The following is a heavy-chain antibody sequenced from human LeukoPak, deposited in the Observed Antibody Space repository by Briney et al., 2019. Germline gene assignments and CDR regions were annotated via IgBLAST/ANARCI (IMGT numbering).Heavy chain of an antibody. V-gene: IGHV3-48*03. D-gene: IGHD2-8*01. CDR1: GFSLTSYE. J-gene: IGHJ4*02. CDR3: ARDTVNGPFVISLDY. Sequence: GSLRLSCAASGFSLTSYEMNWVRQTPGRGLEWVSHFSSGGNAEYYADSVRGRFSMSRDNAKNSLYLEMNSLRAEDTAVYYCARDTVNGPFVISLDYWGQGALVTVSS. CDR2: FSSGGNAE.